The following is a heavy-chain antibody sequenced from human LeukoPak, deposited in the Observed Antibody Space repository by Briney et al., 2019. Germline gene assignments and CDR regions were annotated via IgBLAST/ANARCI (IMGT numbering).Heavy chain of an antibody. CDR2: IYTSGST. CDR3: ARDLRGANSSGYYLPFD. CDR1: GGSISSYH. V-gene: IGHV4-4*07. J-gene: IGHJ4*02. Sequence: PSETLSLACTVSGGSISSYHWSWIRQPAGKGLEWIGRIYTSGSTNYNPSLKSRVTMSVDTSKNQFSLKLSSVTAADTAVYYCARDLRGANSSGYYLPFDWGQGTLVTVSS. D-gene: IGHD3-22*01.